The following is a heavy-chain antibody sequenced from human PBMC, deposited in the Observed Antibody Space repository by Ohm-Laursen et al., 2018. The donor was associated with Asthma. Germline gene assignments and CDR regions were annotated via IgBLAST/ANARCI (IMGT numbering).Heavy chain of an antibody. V-gene: IGHV1-69*01. CDR3: ARVVPSLYYGMDV. D-gene: IGHD6-13*01. Sequence: SSVKVSCKTSGGTFSSYAISWVRQAPGQGLEWMGGIIPIFGTANYAQKFQGRVTITADESTSTAYMELSSLRSEDTAVYYCARVVPSLYYGMDVWGQGTTVTVSS. J-gene: IGHJ6*02. CDR1: GGTFSSYA. CDR2: IIPIFGTA.